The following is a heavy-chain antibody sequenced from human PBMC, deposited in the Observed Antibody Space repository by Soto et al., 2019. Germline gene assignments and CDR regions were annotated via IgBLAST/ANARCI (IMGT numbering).Heavy chain of an antibody. CDR3: VCGGNFFVY. CDR2: INQDGSER. D-gene: IGHD3-16*01. J-gene: IGHJ4*02. Sequence: EVQLVESGGGLVQPGGSLRLSCAASGFTFSTHWMTWVRQPPGKGLEWVANINQDGSERYYVDSVRGRFTISRDKAKNSLYLQMDSLRAEDTAVYYCVCGGNFFVYWGQGTLVTVSP. CDR1: GFTFSTHW. V-gene: IGHV3-7*01.